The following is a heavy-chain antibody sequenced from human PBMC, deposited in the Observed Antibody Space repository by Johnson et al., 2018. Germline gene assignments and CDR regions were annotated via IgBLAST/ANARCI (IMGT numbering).Heavy chain of an antibody. Sequence: QVQLQESGPGLVRPSQTLSLTCTVSGDSITSGGYSWTWIRHHPGKGLEWIGDIHYSGDTYYNPSLKSRVTIPGDTSENQFSLRLSSVTAADTAVYYFARVAPGDYYDSFGAFDIWGPGTKVTVSS. V-gene: IGHV4-31*03. CDR1: GDSITSGGYS. D-gene: IGHD3-22*01. CDR2: IHYSGDT. CDR3: ARVAPGDYYDSFGAFDI. J-gene: IGHJ3*02.